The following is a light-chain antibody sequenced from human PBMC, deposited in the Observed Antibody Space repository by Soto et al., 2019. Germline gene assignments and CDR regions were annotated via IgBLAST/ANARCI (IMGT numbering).Light chain of an antibody. CDR2: GAS. CDR1: QSVSSSY. V-gene: IGKV3-20*01. J-gene: IGKJ1*01. CDR3: QQYGSSPRT. Sequence: VLTHSPGTLSLSPGERATLSCRASQSVSSSYLAWYQQKPGQAPRLLIYGASSRATGIPDRFSGSGSGTDFTLTTSRLEPEDFAVYYCQQYGSSPRTFGQGTKV.